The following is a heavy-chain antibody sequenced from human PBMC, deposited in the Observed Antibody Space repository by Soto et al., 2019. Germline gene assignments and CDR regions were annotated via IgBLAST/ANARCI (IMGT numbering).Heavy chain of an antibody. J-gene: IGHJ5*02. Sequence: PGESLKISCKGSGYSFTSYWIGWVRQMPGKGLEWMGIIYPGDSDTRYSPSFQGQVTISADKSISTAYLQWSSLKASDTAMYYCARLAGPFYSSHNWFAPWGQGTRVTV. CDR1: GYSFTSYW. CDR3: ARLAGPFYSSHNWFAP. V-gene: IGHV5-51*01. CDR2: IYPGDSDT. D-gene: IGHD6-13*01.